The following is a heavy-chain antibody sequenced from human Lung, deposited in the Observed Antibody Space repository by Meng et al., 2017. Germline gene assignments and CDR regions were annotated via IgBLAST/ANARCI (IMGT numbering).Heavy chain of an antibody. CDR1: GFTFSSYW. CDR3: ARGGVTMDD. Sequence: VQLGEAGGGLVKPGGSLRLSCAASGFTFSSYWMHWVRQAPGKGLVWVSRITGDGSSTIYADSVQGRFTMSRDNAKNTLSLQMNSLRAEDTAVYDCARGGVTMDDWGQGTLVTVSS. J-gene: IGHJ4*02. CDR2: ITGDGSST. V-gene: IGHV3-74*02. D-gene: IGHD4-17*01.